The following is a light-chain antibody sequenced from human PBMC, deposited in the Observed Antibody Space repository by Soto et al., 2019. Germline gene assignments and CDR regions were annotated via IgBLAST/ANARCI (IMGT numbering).Light chain of an antibody. CDR2: GAS. Sequence: EIVMTQSPATLSVSPGERATLSCRASQTVSSNLAWYQQKPGQAPRLLIYGASTRAPGIPARFSGSGSGTEFTLTISSLQSEDFAVYYCQQYNYWPPFTIGPGTRVEIK. CDR1: QTVSSN. V-gene: IGKV3-15*01. CDR3: QQYNYWPPFT. J-gene: IGKJ3*01.